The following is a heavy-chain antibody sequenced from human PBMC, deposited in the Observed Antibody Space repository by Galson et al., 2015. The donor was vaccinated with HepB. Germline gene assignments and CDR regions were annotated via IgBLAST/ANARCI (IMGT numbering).Heavy chain of an antibody. Sequence: PALVKPTQTLKMTCTFSGFSLGTRGMCVSWIRQPPGKALEWLARIDWDDDKYYSPSLETRLTISKDTSENQVVLTMTNMDPVDTATYFCAHMDYYDGSGFPRYFFDSWGQGILVTVSP. CDR1: GFSLGTRGMC. CDR3: AHMDYYDGSGFPRYFFDS. J-gene: IGHJ4*02. V-gene: IGHV2-70*11. CDR2: IDWDDDK. D-gene: IGHD3-22*01.